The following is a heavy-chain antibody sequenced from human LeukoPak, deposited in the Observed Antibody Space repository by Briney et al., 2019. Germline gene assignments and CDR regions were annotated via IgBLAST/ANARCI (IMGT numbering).Heavy chain of an antibody. CDR2: VSYDGTNK. D-gene: IGHD5-24*01. CDR3: AKDRVSGDGYNPVGQVDY. CDR1: GFTFSNYG. V-gene: IGHV3-30*18. Sequence: PGGSLRLSCAASGFTFSNYGMHWVRQAPGKGLEWVAVVSYDGTNKYYADSVKGRFAISRDNSKNTLYLQMNSLRAEDTAVYYCAKDRVSGDGYNPVGQVDYWGQGTLVTVSS. J-gene: IGHJ4*02.